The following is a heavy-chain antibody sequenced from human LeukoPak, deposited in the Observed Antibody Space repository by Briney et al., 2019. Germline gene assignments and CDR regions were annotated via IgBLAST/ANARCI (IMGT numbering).Heavy chain of an antibody. Sequence: NPGGSLRLSCAASGFTFSSYSMNWVRQAPGKGLEWVSSISISSTHIYYADSVKGRFTISRDNAKNSLYLQMNSLRAEDTAVYYCAYGIAATANDAEYFQHWGQGTLVTVSS. D-gene: IGHD6-13*01. V-gene: IGHV3-21*01. CDR1: GFTFSSYS. CDR2: ISISSTHI. J-gene: IGHJ1*01. CDR3: AYGIAATANDAEYFQH.